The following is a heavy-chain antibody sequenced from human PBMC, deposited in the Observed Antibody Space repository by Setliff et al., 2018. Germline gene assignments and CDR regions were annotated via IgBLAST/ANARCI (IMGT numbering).Heavy chain of an antibody. V-gene: IGHV1-46*01. D-gene: IGHD6-13*01. Sequence: ASVKVSCKASGYSLITHYMHWVRQAPGQGLEWMGLINPGGGSSSFAPKFQGRVTMTRDTSTSTVYMEVNSLGSEDTAVYFCARAGLASAGRKGVFDYWGQGTLVTVSS. CDR1: GYSLITHY. J-gene: IGHJ4*02. CDR2: INPGGGSS. CDR3: ARAGLASAGRKGVFDY.